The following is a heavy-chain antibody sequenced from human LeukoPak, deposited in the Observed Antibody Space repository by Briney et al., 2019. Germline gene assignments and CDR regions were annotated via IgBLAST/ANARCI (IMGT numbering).Heavy chain of an antibody. CDR1: GFTFSSYG. V-gene: IGHV3-30*02. CDR2: IRYDGSNK. CDR3: AKDMDYGDGYSDY. D-gene: IGHD4-17*01. Sequence: PGGSLRLSCAASGFTFSSYGMHWVRQAPGKGLEWVAFIRYDGSNKYYADSVKGRFTISRDNSKNTLYLQMNSLRAEDTAVYYCAKDMDYGDGYSDYWGQGTLVTVSS. J-gene: IGHJ4*02.